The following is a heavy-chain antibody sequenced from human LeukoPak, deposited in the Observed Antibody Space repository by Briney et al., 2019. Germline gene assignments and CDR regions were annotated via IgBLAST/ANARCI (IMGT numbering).Heavy chain of an antibody. Sequence: GGFLRLSCAASGFSFSSYSMNWVRQAPGKGLEWVSSISDSSTYIFNADPVQGRFTISRDDAKNSLYLQMNSLRVEDTAVYYCVRVVYCSGGSCSYYFDFWGQGTLVTVSS. CDR2: ISDSSTYI. CDR1: GFSFSSYS. D-gene: IGHD2-15*01. CDR3: VRVVYCSGGSCSYYFDF. V-gene: IGHV3-21*01. J-gene: IGHJ4*02.